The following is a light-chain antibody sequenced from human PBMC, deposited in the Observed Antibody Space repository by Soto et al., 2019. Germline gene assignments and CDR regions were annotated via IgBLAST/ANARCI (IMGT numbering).Light chain of an antibody. V-gene: IGKV3-20*01. J-gene: IGKJ1*01. CDR1: QSVSSSY. CDR3: QQYGSSPRT. Sequence: VVLTQSPGTLSLSPGERATLSCRANQSVSSSYLAWYQQKPGQAPRLLIYDASSRATGIPDRFSGSGSGTDFTLTISRLGPEDFAVYYCQQYGSSPRTFGQGSKV. CDR2: DAS.